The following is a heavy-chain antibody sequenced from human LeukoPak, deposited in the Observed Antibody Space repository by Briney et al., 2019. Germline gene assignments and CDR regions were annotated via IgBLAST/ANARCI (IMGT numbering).Heavy chain of an antibody. CDR3: AREPTSGREPTSGRPLDY. D-gene: IGHD5-12*01. V-gene: IGHV4-4*07. CDR2: MYSTGSN. Sequence: SETLSLTCTVSGGSISGYFWTWIRQPAGKGLEWIGRMYSTGSNNYNPSLRSRVTMSLDTSKNHFSLNLTSVTAADTAVYYCAREPTSGREPTSGRPLDYWGQGTLVTVSS. CDR1: GGSISGYF. J-gene: IGHJ4*02.